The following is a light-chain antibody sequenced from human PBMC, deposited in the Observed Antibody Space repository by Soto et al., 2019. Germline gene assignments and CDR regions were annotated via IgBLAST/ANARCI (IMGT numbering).Light chain of an antibody. CDR2: RAS. J-gene: IGKJ5*01. Sequence: IQMTQSPSTLSASVVDRVTITCRASQSISSWLAWYQQKPGKAPKVLIYRASSLESGVPSRFSGRGSGKDFTFTISSLQPDDSGTYYCQQFYDLPITFGQGTRLEIK. V-gene: IGKV1-5*03. CDR1: QSISSW. CDR3: QQFYDLPIT.